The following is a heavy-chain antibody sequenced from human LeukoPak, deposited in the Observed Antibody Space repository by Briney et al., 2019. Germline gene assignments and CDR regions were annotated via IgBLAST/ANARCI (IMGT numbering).Heavy chain of an antibody. D-gene: IGHD6-13*01. Sequence: GGSLRLSCAASGFNFNNYPLHWVRQAPGKGLEWVTVISNGGRDKHYADSVKGRLAISRDNSKNTMFLQMNSLRAEDTAVYYCARDRNIAAAVYYFDYWGQGTLVTVSS. CDR3: ARDRNIAAAVYYFDY. CDR1: GFNFNNYP. J-gene: IGHJ4*02. CDR2: ISNGGRDK. V-gene: IGHV3-30*09.